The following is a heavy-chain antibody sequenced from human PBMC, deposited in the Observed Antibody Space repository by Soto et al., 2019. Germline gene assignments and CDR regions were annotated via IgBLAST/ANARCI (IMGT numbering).Heavy chain of an antibody. CDR2: INPNSGDT. CDR3: ARSGIAARRGYNWFDP. Sequence: ASVKVSCKASGYTFTGYYMHWVRQAPGQGLEWMGWINPNSGDTNYAQKFQGRVTMTRDTSISTAYMELSRLRSDDTAVYYCARSGIAARRGYNWFDPWGQGTLVTVSS. D-gene: IGHD6-6*01. CDR1: GYTFTGYY. J-gene: IGHJ5*02. V-gene: IGHV1-2*02.